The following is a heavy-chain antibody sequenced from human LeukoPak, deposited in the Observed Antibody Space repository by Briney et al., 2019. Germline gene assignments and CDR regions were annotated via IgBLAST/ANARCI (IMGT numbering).Heavy chain of an antibody. CDR2: IYPGDSDT. J-gene: IGHJ5*02. CDR1: GYSFTSYW. Sequence: GESLKISCKGSGYSFTSYWIGWVRQMPGKGLEWMGIIYPGDSDTRYSPSFQGQVTISADKSISTAYLQWSSLKASDTAMYYCARLGNWNYISAFWFAPWGQGTLVTVSS. V-gene: IGHV5-51*01. D-gene: IGHD1-7*01. CDR3: ARLGNWNYISAFWFAP.